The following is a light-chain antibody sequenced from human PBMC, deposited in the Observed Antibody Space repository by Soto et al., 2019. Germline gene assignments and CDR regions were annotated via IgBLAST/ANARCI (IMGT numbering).Light chain of an antibody. CDR2: GAS. V-gene: IGKV3-15*01. Sequence: EIVMTQSPATLSVSPGERATLSCRASQSVSSKLAWYQQKPGQAPRLLIYGASTRAAGIPARFSGSGSAKEFTLTINSLQSEDFAVYYCQQYNNWPPPSFGQGTKLEIK. CDR1: QSVSSK. CDR3: QQYNNWPPPS. J-gene: IGKJ2*01.